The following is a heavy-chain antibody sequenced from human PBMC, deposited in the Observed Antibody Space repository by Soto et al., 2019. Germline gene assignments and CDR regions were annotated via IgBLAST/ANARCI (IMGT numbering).Heavy chain of an antibody. V-gene: IGHV1-69*13. J-gene: IGHJ4*02. CDR2: IIPVFGTA. CDR3: ARSESSGYYYGFDY. Sequence: SVKVSCKASGGTFSSYDISWVRQAPGQGLEWMGVIIPVFGTANYAQKFQGRVTITADESTSTAYMELSSLRSEDTAVYYCARSESSGYYYGFDYWGQGTLVTVSS. CDR1: GGTFSSYD. D-gene: IGHD3-22*01.